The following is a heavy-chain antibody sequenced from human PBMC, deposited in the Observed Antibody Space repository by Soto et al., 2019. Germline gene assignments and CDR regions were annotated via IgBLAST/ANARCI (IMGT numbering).Heavy chain of an antibody. J-gene: IGHJ6*02. V-gene: IGHV1-69*01. D-gene: IGHD6-13*01. CDR2: ISPIFGTA. CDR3: ASPYSSSWTDYYYYGMDV. CDR1: GGTFSSYA. Sequence: QVQLVQSGAEVKKPGSSVKVSCKASGGTFSSYAISWVRQAPGQGLEWMGGISPIFGTANYAQKFQGRVTITADESTSTAYMELSSLRSEDTAVYYCASPYSSSWTDYYYYGMDVWGQGTTVTVSS.